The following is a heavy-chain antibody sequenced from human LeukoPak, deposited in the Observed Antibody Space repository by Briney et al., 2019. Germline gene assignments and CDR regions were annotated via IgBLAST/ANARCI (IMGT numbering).Heavy chain of an antibody. J-gene: IGHJ4*02. V-gene: IGHV3-21*01. CDR3: ARVQGSPY. CDR2: ITGDSNYI. CDR1: GFTFSDYT. Sequence: GGSLTLSCAASGFTFSDYTLNWVRQPPGKGLEWVSSITGDSNYIYYADSVKVRFTVSRDNAKNSLYLHINSLRAEDTAVYYCARVQGSPYWGQGTLVTVSS.